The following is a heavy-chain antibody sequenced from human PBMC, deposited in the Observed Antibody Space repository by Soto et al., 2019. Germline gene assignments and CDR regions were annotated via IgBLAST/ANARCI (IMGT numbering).Heavy chain of an antibody. CDR3: AREGVQRWLPFFRLKYYYGLDV. D-gene: IGHD5-12*01. CDR1: GGSFSGYY. CDR2: INHSGST. J-gene: IGHJ6*02. Sequence: PSETLSLTCAVYGGSFSGYYWSWIRQPPGKGLEWIGEINHSGSTNYNPSLKSRVTISVDTSKNKFSLKLSSVTAADTAVYYCAREGVQRWLPFFRLKYYYGLDVWGQGTTV. V-gene: IGHV4-34*01.